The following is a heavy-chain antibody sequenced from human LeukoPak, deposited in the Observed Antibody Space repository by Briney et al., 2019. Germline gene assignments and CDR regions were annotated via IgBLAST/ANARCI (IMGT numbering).Heavy chain of an antibody. CDR1: GFTFSSYA. V-gene: IGHV3-64D*06. CDR3: VKDLGAIWQQPPM. D-gene: IGHD6-13*01. CDR2: IIRNGGST. J-gene: IGHJ4*02. Sequence: AGGSLRLSCSASGFTFSSYAMHWVRQAPGRGLEYVSAIIRNGGSTYYADSVKGRFTISRDDSNNPLYFQMSSLRAEDTAVYYCVKDLGAIWQQPPMWGQGTMVTVSS.